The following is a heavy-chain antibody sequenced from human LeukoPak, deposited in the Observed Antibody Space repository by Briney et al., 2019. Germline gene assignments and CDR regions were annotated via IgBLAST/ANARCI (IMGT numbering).Heavy chain of an antibody. J-gene: IGHJ4*02. CDR1: GGSISSGGYS. Sequence: SETLSLTCAVSGGSISSGGYSWSWIRQPPGKGLEWIGYIYHSGSTYYNPSLKSRVTISVDRSKNQFSLKLSSVTAADTAVYYCARGRRELKYGPDYWGQGTVVTVSS. CDR2: IYHSGST. D-gene: IGHD2/OR15-2a*01. V-gene: IGHV4-30-2*01. CDR3: ARGRRELKYGPDY.